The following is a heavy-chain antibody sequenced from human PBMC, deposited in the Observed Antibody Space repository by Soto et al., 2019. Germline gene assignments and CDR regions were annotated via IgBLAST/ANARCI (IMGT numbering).Heavy chain of an antibody. Sequence: PSETLCVTCTFSGRSISIRSYYWGWIRQPPGKGLEWIGSIYYSGSTYYNPSLKSRVAISVDTSKNQFSLKLSSVTAADTAVYYCARVGQKPRNYPWGQGTLVTGSS. J-gene: IGHJ5*02. D-gene: IGHD1-26*01. CDR1: GRSISIRSYY. V-gene: IGHV4-39*01. CDR2: IYYSGST. CDR3: ARVGQKPRNYP.